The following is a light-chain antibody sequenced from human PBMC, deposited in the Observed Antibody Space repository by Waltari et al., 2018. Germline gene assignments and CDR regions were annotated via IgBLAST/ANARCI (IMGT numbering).Light chain of an antibody. CDR2: ETT. CDR3: CSYAGSSTFV. CDR1: RGDVEIYTL. J-gene: IGLJ1*01. V-gene: IGLV2-23*01. Sequence: QSALTQPASVSGSPGQSISISCSGTRGDVEIYTLVSWYHQHPGKAPQLLIYETTKRPSGVSDRFSGSKSGNTAYLTVSGLQAEDESDYYCCSYAGSSTFVFGSGTRVTV.